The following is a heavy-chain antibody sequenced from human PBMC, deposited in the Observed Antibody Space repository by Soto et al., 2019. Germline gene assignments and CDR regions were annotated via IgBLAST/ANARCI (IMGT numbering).Heavy chain of an antibody. CDR1: GYTFTSYG. Sequence: AASVKVSCKASGYTFTSYGISWVRQAPGQGLEWMGWISAYNGNTNYAQKLQGRVTMTTDTSTSTAYMELRSLRSDDTAVYYCARDLKRALRHEIVVGARTPDAFDIWG. CDR2: ISAYNGNT. J-gene: IGHJ3*02. V-gene: IGHV1-18*04. D-gene: IGHD3-22*01. CDR3: ARDLKRALRHEIVVGARTPDAFDI.